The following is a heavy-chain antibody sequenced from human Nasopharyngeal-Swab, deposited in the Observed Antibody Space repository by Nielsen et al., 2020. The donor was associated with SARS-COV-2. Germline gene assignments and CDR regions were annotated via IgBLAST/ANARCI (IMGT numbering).Heavy chain of an antibody. V-gene: IGHV3-15*01. J-gene: IGHJ4*02. Sequence: WIRQPPGKGLEWVGRIKSKTDGGTTDYAAPVKGRFTISRDDSKNTLYLQMNSLKTEDTAVYYCTTDRYSSSWYNAINYWGQGTLVTVSS. D-gene: IGHD6-13*01. CDR2: IKSKTDGGTT. CDR3: TTDRYSSSWYNAINY.